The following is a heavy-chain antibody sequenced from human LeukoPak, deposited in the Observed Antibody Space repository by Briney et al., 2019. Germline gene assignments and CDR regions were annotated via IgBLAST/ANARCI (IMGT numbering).Heavy chain of an antibody. Sequence: GGSLRLSCAASGFTFSSYGMHWVRQAPGKGLEWVAAISYDGSNKYYADSVKGRFTISRDNSKNTLYLQMNSLRAEDTAVYYCAKDDAYYDFWSGYYGDYWGQGTLVTVSS. CDR3: AKDDAYYDFWSGYYGDY. CDR2: ISYDGSNK. J-gene: IGHJ4*02. V-gene: IGHV3-30*18. D-gene: IGHD3-3*01. CDR1: GFTFSSYG.